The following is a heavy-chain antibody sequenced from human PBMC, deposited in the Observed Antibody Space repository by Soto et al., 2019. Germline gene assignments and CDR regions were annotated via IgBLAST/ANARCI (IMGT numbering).Heavy chain of an antibody. J-gene: IGHJ6*02. D-gene: IGHD3-3*01. CDR1: EFTFSSYA. CDR3: AKAGFLGSGYYYGMDV. V-gene: IGHV3-23*01. Sequence: SGGSLRLSCAASEFTFSSYAMSCVRQAPGKGLEWVSAISGSGGSTYYADSVKGRFTISRDNSKNTLYLQMNSLRAEDTAVYYCAKAGFLGSGYYYGMDVWGQGTTVTVSS. CDR2: ISGSGGST.